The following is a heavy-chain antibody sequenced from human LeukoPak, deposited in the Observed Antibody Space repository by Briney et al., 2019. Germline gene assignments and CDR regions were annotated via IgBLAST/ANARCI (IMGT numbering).Heavy chain of an antibody. Sequence: QPGGSLRLSCAASGFTFSSYGMHWVRQAPGKGLEWVAVISYDGSNKYYADSVKGRFTISRDNSKNTLYLQMNSLRAEDTAVYYCAKEGGFIAAADFDYWGQGTLVTVSS. V-gene: IGHV3-30*18. CDR3: AKEGGFIAAADFDY. J-gene: IGHJ4*02. CDR1: GFTFSSYG. D-gene: IGHD6-13*01. CDR2: ISYDGSNK.